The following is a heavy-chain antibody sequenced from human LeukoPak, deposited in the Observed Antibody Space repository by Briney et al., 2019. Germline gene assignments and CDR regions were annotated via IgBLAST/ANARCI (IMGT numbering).Heavy chain of an antibody. CDR1: GFTFSSYS. CDR2: ISSSSSYI. V-gene: IGHV3-21*04. D-gene: IGHD6-19*01. J-gene: IGHJ4*02. CDR3: AKNRAVAQTRYFDY. Sequence: GGSLRLSCAASGFTFSSYSMNWVRQAPGKGLEWVSSISSSSSYIYYADSVKGRFTISRDNSKSTLYLQMNSLRAEDTAVYYCAKNRAVAQTRYFDYWGQGTLVTVSS.